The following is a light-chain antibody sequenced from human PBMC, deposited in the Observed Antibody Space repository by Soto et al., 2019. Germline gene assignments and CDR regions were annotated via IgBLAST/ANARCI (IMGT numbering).Light chain of an antibody. J-gene: IGLJ3*02. CDR2: GVT. CDR1: SSDVGVHNF. Sequence: QSALTQPASVSGSPGQSISISCTGSSSDVGVHNFVSWYQHHPGKALKVLIYGVTNRPSGVSNRFSGSKSGNTGSLTISGLQAEGEADYCCCSYTPACTWVFGGGTKLTVL. V-gene: IGLV2-14*03. CDR3: CSYTPACTWV.